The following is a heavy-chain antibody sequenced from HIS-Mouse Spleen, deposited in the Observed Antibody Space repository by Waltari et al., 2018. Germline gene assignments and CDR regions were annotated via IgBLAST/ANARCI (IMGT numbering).Heavy chain of an antibody. D-gene: IGHD5-18*01. J-gene: IGHJ3*02. Sequence: QLQLQESGPGLVKPSETLSLTCTVAGGPISSSSHYWVRIRQPPGRGPEWIGSIYYSGSTYYNPSLKSRVTISVDTSKNQFSLKLSSVTAADTAVYYCARVIVGYSYGYLPDAFDIWGQGTMVTVSS. CDR3: ARVIVGYSYGYLPDAFDI. CDR2: IYYSGST. V-gene: IGHV4-39*07. CDR1: GGPISSSSHY.